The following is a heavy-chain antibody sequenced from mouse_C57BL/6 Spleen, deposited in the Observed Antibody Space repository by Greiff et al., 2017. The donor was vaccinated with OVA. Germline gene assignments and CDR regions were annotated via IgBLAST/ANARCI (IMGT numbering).Heavy chain of an antibody. CDR1: GYTFTSYW. D-gene: IGHD2-10*02. CDR2: IDPSDSYT. V-gene: IGHV1-50*01. Sequence: QVQLQQPGAELVKPGASVKLSCKASGYTFTSYWMQWVKQRPGQGLEWIGEIDPSDSYTNYNQKFKGKATLTVDTSSSTAYMQLSSLTSEDSAVYYCARGKYVFAYWGQGTLVTVSA. J-gene: IGHJ3*01. CDR3: ARGKYVFAY.